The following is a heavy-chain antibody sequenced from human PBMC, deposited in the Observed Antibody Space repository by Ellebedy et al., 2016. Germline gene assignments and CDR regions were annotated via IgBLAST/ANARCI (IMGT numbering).Heavy chain of an antibody. J-gene: IGHJ4*02. D-gene: IGHD4/OR15-4a*01. CDR2: ISWDSAVI. Sequence: SLKISXAGSGFTFNDYALHWVRQAPGKGLEWVSGISWDSAVIGYGGSVKGRFTISKDSAKNYLYLQMNSLRPEDTAFYYCAKGTMDYFYHWGQGTLVTVYS. V-gene: IGHV3-9*01. CDR3: AKGTMDYFYH. CDR1: GFTFNDYA.